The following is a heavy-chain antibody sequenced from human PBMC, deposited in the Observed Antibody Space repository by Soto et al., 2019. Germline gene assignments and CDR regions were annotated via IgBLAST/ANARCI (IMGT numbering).Heavy chain of an antibody. CDR1: GYTFTSYC. J-gene: IGHJ3*02. CDR2: INPSGGST. D-gene: IGHD3-22*01. V-gene: IGHV1-46*01. CDR3: ARAAEYYDXXGSTGAFDI. Sequence: ASVKVSCXASGYTFTSYCMAGGRQAPGQGLEWMGIINPSGGSTSYAQXFQGRVTMTRDTSTSTGYMELSSLRSEDTAVYYCARAAEYYDXXGSTGAFDIWGQGTMVTVSS.